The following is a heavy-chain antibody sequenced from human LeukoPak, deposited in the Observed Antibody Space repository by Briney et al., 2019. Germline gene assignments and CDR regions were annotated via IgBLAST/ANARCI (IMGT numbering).Heavy chain of an antibody. CDR2: INPNSGGT. V-gene: IGHV1-2*02. CDR1: GYTFTGYY. Sequence: ASVKVSCKASGYTFTGYYMHWVRQAPGQGLEWMGWINPNSGGTNYSQKFQGRVTITRDTSASTAYMELSSLRSEDTAVYYCARDLRSTVLLWFGEFDPWGQGTLVTVSS. J-gene: IGHJ5*02. D-gene: IGHD3-10*01. CDR3: ARDLRSTVLLWFGEFDP.